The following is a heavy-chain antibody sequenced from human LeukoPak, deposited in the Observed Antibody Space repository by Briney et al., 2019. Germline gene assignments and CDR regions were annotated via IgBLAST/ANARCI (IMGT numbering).Heavy chain of an antibody. J-gene: IGHJ6*02. D-gene: IGHD3-3*01. CDR1: GGSISSSNW. V-gene: IGHV4-4*02. CDR3: ARELAIFGVVTRDYYYYGMDV. CDR2: IYHSGST. Sequence: PSGTLSLTCAVSGGSISSSNWWSWVRQPPGKGLEWIGEIYHSGSTNYNPSLKSRVTISVDKSKNQFSLKLSSVTAADTAVYYCARELAIFGVVTRDYYYYGMDVWGQGTTVTVSS.